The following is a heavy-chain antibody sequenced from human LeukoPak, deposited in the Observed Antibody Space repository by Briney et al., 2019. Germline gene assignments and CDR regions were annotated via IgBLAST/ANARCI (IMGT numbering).Heavy chain of an antibody. CDR2: ISYDGSNK. J-gene: IGHJ4*02. Sequence: PGRSLRLSCAASGFTFSSYAMHWVRQAPGKGLEWVAVISYDGSNKYYADSVKGRFTISRDNSENTLYLQMNSLRAEDTAVYYCAREGMYYDILTGYPLWEYWGQGTLVTVSS. V-gene: IGHV3-30-3*01. CDR1: GFTFSSYA. D-gene: IGHD3-9*01. CDR3: AREGMYYDILTGYPLWEY.